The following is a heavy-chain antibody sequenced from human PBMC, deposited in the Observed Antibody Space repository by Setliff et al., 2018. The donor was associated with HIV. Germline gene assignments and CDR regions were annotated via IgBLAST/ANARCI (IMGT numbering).Heavy chain of an antibody. CDR2: IKQDGNEK. V-gene: IGHV3-7*03. J-gene: IGHJ4*02. CDR3: ARDPRSSVDY. Sequence: GGSLRLSCAASRFAFSTYWMSWVRQAPGKGLEWVANIKQDGNEKYYVDSVKGRFTISRDNAKNSLYLQMNSLRAEDTAVYYCARDPRSSVDYWGQGTLVTVSS. CDR1: RFAFSTYW. D-gene: IGHD6-6*01.